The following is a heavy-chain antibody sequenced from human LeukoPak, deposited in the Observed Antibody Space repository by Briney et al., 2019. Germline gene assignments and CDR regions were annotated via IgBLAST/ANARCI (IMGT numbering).Heavy chain of an antibody. CDR1: GGTFSSYA. CDR3: ARDTYYYDSSDDY. V-gene: IGHV1-69*05. CDR2: IIPIFGTA. Sequence: SVKVSCKASGGTFSSYAISWVRQAPGQGLEWMGRIIPIFGTANYAQKIQGRVTITTDECKSTAYMELSSLRSEDTAVYYCARDTYYYDSSDDYWGQGTLVTVSS. D-gene: IGHD3-22*01. J-gene: IGHJ4*02.